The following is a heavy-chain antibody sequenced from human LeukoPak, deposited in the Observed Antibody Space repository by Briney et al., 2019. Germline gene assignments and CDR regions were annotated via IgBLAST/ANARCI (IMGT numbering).Heavy chain of an antibody. CDR1: GGYFSGYY. CDR3: ARTRGRIGGRFDS. J-gene: IGHJ4*02. D-gene: IGHD3-10*01. CDR2: INHSGST. Sequence: TASETLSLTCAVYGGYFSGYYWSWIRQPPGKGLEWIGEINHSGSTNYNPSLKSRVTISVDTSKNQFSLKLSSVTAADTAVYYCARTRGRIGGRFDSWGQGTLVTVSS. V-gene: IGHV4-34*01.